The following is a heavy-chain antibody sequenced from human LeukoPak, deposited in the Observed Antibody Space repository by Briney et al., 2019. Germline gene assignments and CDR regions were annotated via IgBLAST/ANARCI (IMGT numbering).Heavy chain of an antibody. J-gene: IGHJ4*02. CDR1: GFTFSSYS. D-gene: IGHD3-22*01. Sequence: GGSLRLSCAASGFTFSSYSMNWVRQAPGRGLEWVSSISSSSSYIYYADSVKGRFTISRDNAKNSLYLQMNSLRAEDTAVYYCARDRYDSSGYYIDYWGQGTLVTVSP. CDR3: ARDRYDSSGYYIDY. CDR2: ISSSSSYI. V-gene: IGHV3-21*01.